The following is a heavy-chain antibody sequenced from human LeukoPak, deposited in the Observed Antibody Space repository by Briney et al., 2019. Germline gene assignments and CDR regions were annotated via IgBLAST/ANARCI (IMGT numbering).Heavy chain of an antibody. J-gene: IGHJ4*02. V-gene: IGHV3-23*01. D-gene: IGHD5-18*01. CDR3: ARGGVRGYSYGGIDY. CDR2: VSGSGTST. CDR1: GFTFSYYA. Sequence: PGGSLRLSCAASGFTFSYYAMTWVRQAPGKGLEWVSGVSGSGTSTYYADSVKGRFTISRDNAKNSLYLQMNSLRAEDTAVYYCARGGVRGYSYGGIDYWGQGTLVTVSS.